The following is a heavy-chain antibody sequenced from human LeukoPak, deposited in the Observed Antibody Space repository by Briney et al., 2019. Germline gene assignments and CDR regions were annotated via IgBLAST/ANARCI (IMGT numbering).Heavy chain of an antibody. CDR1: GGSISSGGYY. CDR3: ARGFSSGLIEY. CDR2: IHYSETT. D-gene: IGHD6-19*01. Sequence: SETLSLTCTVSGGSISSGGYYWSWIRQHPGKGLEWIGYIHYSETTNYNPSLKSRMTISLDTSKNQFSLKLTSVTAADTAVYMCARGFSSGLIEYWGQGSLVTVSS. J-gene: IGHJ4*02. V-gene: IGHV4-61*08.